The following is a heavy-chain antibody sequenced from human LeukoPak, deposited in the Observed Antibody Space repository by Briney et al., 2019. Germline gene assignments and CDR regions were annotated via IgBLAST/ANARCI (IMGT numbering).Heavy chain of an antibody. V-gene: IGHV3-21*01. CDR2: ISSSSSYI. CDR3: ARDVRSTSCYDY. Sequence: GGSLRLSCAASGFTFSSYVMNWVRQAPGKGLEWFSSISSSSSYIYYADSVKGRFTISRDNAKNSLYLQMNSLRAEDTAVYYCARDVRSTSCYDYWGQGTLVTVSS. CDR1: GFTFSSYV. J-gene: IGHJ4*02. D-gene: IGHD2-2*01.